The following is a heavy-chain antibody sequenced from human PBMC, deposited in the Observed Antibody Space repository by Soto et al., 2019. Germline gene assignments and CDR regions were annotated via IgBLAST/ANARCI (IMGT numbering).Heavy chain of an antibody. J-gene: IGHJ3*02. V-gene: IGHV1-3*01. D-gene: IGHD3-3*01. CDR2: INAGNGDT. Sequence: ASVKVSCKASGYTFTSYAIHWVRQAPGQRLEWMGWINAGNGDTKYSQKFQGRVTITRDTSASTAYMELSSLRSEDTAVYYCARDQRITIFGVVPGGAFDIWGQGTMVTVSS. CDR3: ARDQRITIFGVVPGGAFDI. CDR1: GYTFTSYA.